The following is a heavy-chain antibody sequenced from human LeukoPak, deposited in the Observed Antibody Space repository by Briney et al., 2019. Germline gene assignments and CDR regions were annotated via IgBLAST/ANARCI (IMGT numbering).Heavy chain of an antibody. Sequence: SETLSLTCTVSGGSISSYYWSWIRQPPVKGLEWIGYIYYSGSTNYNPSLKSRVTISVDTSKNQFSLKLSSVTAADTAVYYCARHLSSSVDFDYWGQGTLVTVSS. CDR3: ARHLSSSVDFDY. CDR1: GGSISSYY. V-gene: IGHV4-59*08. J-gene: IGHJ4*02. D-gene: IGHD6-6*01. CDR2: IYYSGST.